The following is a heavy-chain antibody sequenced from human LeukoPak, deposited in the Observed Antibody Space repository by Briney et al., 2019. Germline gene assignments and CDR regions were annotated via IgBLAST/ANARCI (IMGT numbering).Heavy chain of an antibody. CDR1: GFKFSSYS. V-gene: IGHV3-21*01. Sequence: GGSLRLSCAASGFKFSSYSMKWVRQAPGKGLEWVSFISSSSSYIYYADSLKGRFTISRDNAKNSLYLQMNSLRAEDTAVYYCAREHSGYDFPGRDYYYMDVWGKGTTVTVSS. CDR2: ISSSSSYI. D-gene: IGHD5-12*01. J-gene: IGHJ6*03. CDR3: AREHSGYDFPGRDYYYMDV.